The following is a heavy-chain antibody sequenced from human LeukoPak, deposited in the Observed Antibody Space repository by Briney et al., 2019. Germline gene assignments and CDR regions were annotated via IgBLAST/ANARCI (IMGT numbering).Heavy chain of an antibody. V-gene: IGHV6-1*01. J-gene: IGHJ4*02. CDR3: ARHGTYYYDSSGYYYFDY. D-gene: IGHD3-22*01. CDR2: TYYRSKWYN. CDR1: GDSVSSNSAA. Sequence: SQTLSLTCAISGDSVSSNSAAWNWIRQSPSRGLEWLGRTYYRSKWYNDYAVSVKSRITINPDTSKNQFSLKLSSVTAADTAVYYCARHGTYYYDSSGYYYFDYWGQGTLVTVSS.